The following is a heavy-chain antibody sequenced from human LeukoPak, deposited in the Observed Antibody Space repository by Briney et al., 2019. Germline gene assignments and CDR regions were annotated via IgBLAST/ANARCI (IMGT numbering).Heavy chain of an antibody. Sequence: ASVKVSCKASGGTFNNYAISWVRQAPGQGLEWMGGIVPVFNTAKYAQKFQGRVTITADESTSTAYMELGSLRSEDTAVYYCGRAGIASSQRWFDPWGPGTLVSVSS. CDR1: GGTFNNYA. CDR3: GRAGIASSQRWFDP. J-gene: IGHJ5*02. D-gene: IGHD6-13*01. CDR2: IVPVFNTA. V-gene: IGHV1-69*13.